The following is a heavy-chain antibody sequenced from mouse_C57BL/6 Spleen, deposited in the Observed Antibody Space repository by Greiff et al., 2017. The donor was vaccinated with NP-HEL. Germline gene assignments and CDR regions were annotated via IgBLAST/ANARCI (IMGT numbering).Heavy chain of an antibody. D-gene: IGHD1-1*01. Sequence: EVHLVESGGGFVKPGGSLKLSCAASGFTFSSHAMSWVRQTPEKRLEWVATISDGGSYTYYPDNVKGSFTISRDNAKNNLYLQMSHLKSDDTAMYYCARDHNYFGSSYFADWGQGTLVTVSA. J-gene: IGHJ3*01. CDR3: ARDHNYFGSSYFAD. CDR2: ISDGGSYT. V-gene: IGHV5-4*01. CDR1: GFTFSSHA.